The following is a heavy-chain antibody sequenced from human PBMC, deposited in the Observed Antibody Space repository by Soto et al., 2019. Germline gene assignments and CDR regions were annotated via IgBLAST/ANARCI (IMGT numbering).Heavy chain of an antibody. CDR1: KFSFSSYP. V-gene: IGHV3-30*04. CDR3: ARGLSDYGDYIYFDY. D-gene: IGHD4-17*01. CDR2: LSFDGSNT. J-gene: IGHJ4*02. Sequence: QAQLVESGGGVVQPGGSLKLSCAASKFSFSSYPMHWVRQAPGTGLEWVAVLSFDGSNTDYADSVKGRFTVSRDNSKNTLYLQMNSLRVEDTAVYYCARGLSDYGDYIYFDYWGQGSLVTVSS.